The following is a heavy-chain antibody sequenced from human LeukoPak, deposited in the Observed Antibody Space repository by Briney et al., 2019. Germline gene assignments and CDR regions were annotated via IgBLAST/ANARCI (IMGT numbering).Heavy chain of an antibody. V-gene: IGHV3-7*01. J-gene: IGHJ4*02. CDR3: ARDFFAFGGVIALLDY. D-gene: IGHD3-16*02. Sequence: GGSLRLSCAASGFTFSSYWMSWVRQAPGKGLEWVANIKQDGSEKYYVDSVKGRFTISGDNAKKSLYLQMNSLRDEDTAVYYCARDFFAFGGVIALLDYWGQGTLVTVSS. CDR2: IKQDGSEK. CDR1: GFTFSSYW.